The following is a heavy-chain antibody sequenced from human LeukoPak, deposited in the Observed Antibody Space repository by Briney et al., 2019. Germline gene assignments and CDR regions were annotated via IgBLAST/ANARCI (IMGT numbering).Heavy chain of an antibody. CDR2: ISSSSSTI. J-gene: IGHJ4*02. CDR3: ATMGLEPLPYYFDY. D-gene: IGHD1-1*01. CDR1: GFTFSSYS. V-gene: IGHV3-48*04. Sequence: GGFLRLSCAASGFTFSSYSMNWVRQAPGKGLEWVSYISSSSSTIYYADSVKGRFTISRDNARNSLFLQMDSLRAEDTAVYYCATMGLEPLPYYFDYWGQGTLVTVSS.